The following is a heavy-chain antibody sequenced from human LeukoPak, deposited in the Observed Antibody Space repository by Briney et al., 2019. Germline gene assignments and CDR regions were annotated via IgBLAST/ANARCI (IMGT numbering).Heavy chain of an antibody. Sequence: PGGSLRLSCAASGFTFDDHGMSWVRQAPGKGQEWVSGINWNGGSTGYADSVKGRFTISRDNAKNSLYLQMNSLRAEDTALYYCARAAPYYYGSGSYIRWGQGTLVTVSS. CDR2: INWNGGST. CDR1: GFTFDDHG. V-gene: IGHV3-20*04. D-gene: IGHD3-10*01. J-gene: IGHJ4*02. CDR3: ARAAPYYYGSGSYIR.